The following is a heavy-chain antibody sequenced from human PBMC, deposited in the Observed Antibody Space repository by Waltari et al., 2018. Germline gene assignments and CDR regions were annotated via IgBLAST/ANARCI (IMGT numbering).Heavy chain of an antibody. CDR2: ISGSGGGT. V-gene: IGHV3-23*04. Sequence: EVQLVESGGGLVQPGGSLRLSCAASGFTFSSYAMSWVCRAPGKGLEWVSYISGSGGGTSSADSVKVRLTISRDNSNNTLYLQMNSLRAEDTAVYYCAKTFDYGDYGNYWGQGTLVTVSS. J-gene: IGHJ4*02. CDR3: AKTFDYGDYGNY. CDR1: GFTFSSYA. D-gene: IGHD4-17*01.